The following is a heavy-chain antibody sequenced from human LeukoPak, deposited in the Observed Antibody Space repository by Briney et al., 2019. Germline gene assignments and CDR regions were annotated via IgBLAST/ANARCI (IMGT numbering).Heavy chain of an antibody. CDR2: VSSDGINT. CDR3: AKPFGFLEWLYGGYFDS. D-gene: IGHD3-3*01. CDR1: GFTFSNFA. Sequence: PGETLRLSCSASGFTFSNFAMSWVRQAPGKGLEWVSAVSSDGINTYYTDSLKGRFTISRDNSKNTVFLQMHSLTAEDTAVYYCAKPFGFLEWLYGGYFDSWGQGTLVTVSS. J-gene: IGHJ4*02. V-gene: IGHV3-23*01.